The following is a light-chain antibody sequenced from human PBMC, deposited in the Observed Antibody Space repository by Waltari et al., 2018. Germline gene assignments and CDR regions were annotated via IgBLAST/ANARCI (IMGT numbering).Light chain of an antibody. CDR2: EDT. J-gene: IGLJ2*01. CDR3: QSWDTSIVA. CDR1: KLGNKY. Sequence: SFELSQTPSVSVSPGQTATITCSGDKLGNKYVSWYQQKPGQSPLLVIYEDTTRPSGAPERFSGPNSGTTATLTISGTQALDEADYYCQSWDTSIVAFGGGTRLTVL. V-gene: IGLV3-1*01.